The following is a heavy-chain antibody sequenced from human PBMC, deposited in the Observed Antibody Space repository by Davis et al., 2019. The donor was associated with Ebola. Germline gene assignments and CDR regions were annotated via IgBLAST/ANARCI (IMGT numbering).Heavy chain of an antibody. J-gene: IGHJ4*02. V-gene: IGHV3-23*01. CDR1: GFTFSKYD. D-gene: IGHD3-3*01. Sequence: GESLKISCAASGFTFSKYDMTWVRQAPGKGLEWVSVISGSGGTTYYADSVKGRFTISRDNSKNTLYLQMNSLRAEDTAVYYCAKDETIFGGFDYWGQGTLVTVSS. CDR2: ISGSGGTT. CDR3: AKDETIFGGFDY.